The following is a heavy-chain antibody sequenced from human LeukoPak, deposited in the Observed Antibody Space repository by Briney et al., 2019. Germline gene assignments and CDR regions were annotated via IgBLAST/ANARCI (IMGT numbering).Heavy chain of an antibody. CDR2: FDPEDGET. V-gene: IGHV1-24*01. CDR1: GYTLTELS. CDR3: ATGRLRLGELSNWFDP. D-gene: IGHD3-16*02. J-gene: IGHJ5*02. Sequence: GASVKLSCTVSGYTLTELSMHWVRQAPGKGLEWMGGFDPEDGETIYAQKFQGRVTMTEDTSTDTAYMELSSLRSEDTAVYYCATGRLRLGELSNWFDPWGQGTLVTVSS.